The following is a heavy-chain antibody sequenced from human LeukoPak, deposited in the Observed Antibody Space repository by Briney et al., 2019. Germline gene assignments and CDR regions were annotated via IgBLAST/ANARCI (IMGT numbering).Heavy chain of an antibody. D-gene: IGHD3-22*01. V-gene: IGHV3-21*04. Sequence: PGRSLRLSCAASGFTFSSYSMNWVRQAPGKGLEWVSSISSSSSYIYYADSVKGRFTISRDNAKNSLYLQMNSLRAEDTAVYYCAKDGAGGYYDSSGYLDYWGQGTLVTVSS. J-gene: IGHJ4*02. CDR2: ISSSSSYI. CDR3: AKDGAGGYYDSSGYLDY. CDR1: GFTFSSYS.